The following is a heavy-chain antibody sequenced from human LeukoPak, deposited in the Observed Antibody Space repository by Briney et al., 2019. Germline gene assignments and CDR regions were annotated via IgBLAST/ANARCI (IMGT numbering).Heavy chain of an antibody. Sequence: GGSPRLSCTASGFTFSSYSLNWVRQAPGKGLEWVSSVSTGSNYIYYADSVKGRFTISRDNDKNSLYLQMNSLRADDTAVYYCASLGNWGQGTLVTVSS. V-gene: IGHV3-21*01. D-gene: IGHD1-1*01. CDR1: GFTFSSYS. J-gene: IGHJ4*02. CDR3: ASLGN. CDR2: VSTGSNYI.